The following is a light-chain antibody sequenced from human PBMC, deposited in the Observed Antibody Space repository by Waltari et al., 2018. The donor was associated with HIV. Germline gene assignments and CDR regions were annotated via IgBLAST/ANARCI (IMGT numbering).Light chain of an antibody. CDR2: RRG. Sequence: AGLTQPPSVSQDLGQHVTLTCTGNDTNICHEGVGCPLRHPGHPPDVLSYRRGDRPPGISQKYSTSRSGNTASLTIPGLQVEDEAVYYGASWDSSLSEWVFGGGTRLTVL. CDR3: ASWDSSLSEWV. CDR1: DTNICHEG. V-gene: IGLV10-54*01. J-gene: IGLJ3*02.